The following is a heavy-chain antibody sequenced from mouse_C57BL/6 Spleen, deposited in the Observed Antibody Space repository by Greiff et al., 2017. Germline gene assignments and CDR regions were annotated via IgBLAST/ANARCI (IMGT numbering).Heavy chain of an antibody. CDR3: ARQGGIYYDYDGSMDY. Sequence: EVHLVESGGGLVKPGGSLKLSCAASGFTFSSYTMSWVRQTPEQRLEWVATISGGGGNTYYPDSVKGRFTISRDNAKNTLYLQMSSLRSEDTALYYCARQGGIYYDYDGSMDYWGQGTSVTVSS. V-gene: IGHV5-9*01. J-gene: IGHJ4*01. CDR1: GFTFSSYT. D-gene: IGHD2-4*01. CDR2: ISGGGGNT.